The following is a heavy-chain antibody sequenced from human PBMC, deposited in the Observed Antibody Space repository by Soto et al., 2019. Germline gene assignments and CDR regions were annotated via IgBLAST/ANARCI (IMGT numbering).Heavy chain of an antibody. CDR3: ARVLKRPPVGWLAPPSDAFDI. Sequence: SETLSLTCTVSGGSISSSSYYWGWIRQPPGKGLEWIGSIYYSGSTYYNPSLKSRGTISVDTSKNQFSLLLCSVTAADTAVYYCARVLKRPPVGWLAPPSDAFDIWGQGTMVTVSS. CDR2: IYYSGST. V-gene: IGHV4-39*07. D-gene: IGHD6-19*01. J-gene: IGHJ3*02. CDR1: GGSISSSSYY.